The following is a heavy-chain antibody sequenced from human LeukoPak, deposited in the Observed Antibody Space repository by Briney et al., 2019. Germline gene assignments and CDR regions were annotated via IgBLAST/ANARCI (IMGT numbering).Heavy chain of an antibody. CDR2: INPKSGGT. CDR1: GYTFTCYY. J-gene: IGHJ4*02. Sequence: ASVKVSCKASGYTFTCYYMHWVRQAPGQGLGWMGWINPKSGGTNYAQKFQGRVTMTRDTSISTAYMELSRLRSDDTAVYYCAREGDERGATTGFDYWGQGTLVTVSS. CDR3: AREGDERGATTGFDY. V-gene: IGHV1-2*02. D-gene: IGHD1-26*01.